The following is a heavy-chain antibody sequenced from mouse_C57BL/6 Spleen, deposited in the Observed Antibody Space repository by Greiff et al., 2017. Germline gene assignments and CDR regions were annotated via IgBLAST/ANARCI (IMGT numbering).Heavy chain of an antibody. J-gene: IGHJ2*01. D-gene: IGHD2-2*01. CDR3: ARGGTMVTTTEYYFDY. CDR2: IDPSDSYT. CDR1: GYTFTSYW. V-gene: IGHV1-50*01. Sequence: QVQLQQPGAELVKPGASVKLSCKASGYTFTSYWMQWVKQRPGQGLEWIGEIDPSDSYTNYNQKFKGKATLTVDTSSRTAYMQLSSLTSEDSAVYYCARGGTMVTTTEYYFDYWGQGTTLTVSS.